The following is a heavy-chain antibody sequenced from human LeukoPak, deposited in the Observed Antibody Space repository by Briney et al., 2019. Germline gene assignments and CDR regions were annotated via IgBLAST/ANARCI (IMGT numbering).Heavy chain of an antibody. CDR1: GYTFSTYG. J-gene: IGHJ4*02. V-gene: IGHV1-18*01. Sequence: ASVKVSRKASGYTFSTYGITWVRQAHGQGLEWLGWISPHNGNTNYAQKFQGRVTLTTDTSANTAYLELRSLRSDDTALYYCARDHLDIVPTIYSFWGQGTLVTVSS. D-gene: IGHD5-12*01. CDR3: ARDHLDIVPTIYSF. CDR2: ISPHNGNT.